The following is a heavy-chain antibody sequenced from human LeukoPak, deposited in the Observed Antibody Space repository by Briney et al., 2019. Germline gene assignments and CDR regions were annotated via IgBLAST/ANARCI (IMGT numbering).Heavy chain of an antibody. CDR2: INPNSGGT. J-gene: IGHJ5*02. CDR3: GGGRPENYYGSRST. Sequence: GASVKVSCRASGYTFTDYSLHWVRQAPGQGLEWMGWINPNSGGTNYAQKFQGRVTMTRDTSISTAYMELSRLRSDDTAVYYCGGGRPENYYGSRSTWGQGTLVTVSS. D-gene: IGHD3-10*01. CDR1: GYTFTDYS. V-gene: IGHV1-2*02.